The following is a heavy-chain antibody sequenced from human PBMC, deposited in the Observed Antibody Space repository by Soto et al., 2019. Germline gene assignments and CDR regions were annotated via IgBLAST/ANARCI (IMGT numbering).Heavy chain of an antibody. CDR1: GGSFSGYY. CDR2: IKQDGSEK. Sequence: ETLSLTCAVYGGSFSGYYWSWVRQAPGKGLEWVANIKQDGSEKYYVDSVKGRFTISRDNAKNSLYLQMNSLRAEDPAVYYCARDYKDLWSGIRNDYWGQGTLVTVSS. D-gene: IGHD3-3*02. V-gene: IGHV3-7*03. J-gene: IGHJ4*02. CDR3: ARDYKDLWSGIRNDY.